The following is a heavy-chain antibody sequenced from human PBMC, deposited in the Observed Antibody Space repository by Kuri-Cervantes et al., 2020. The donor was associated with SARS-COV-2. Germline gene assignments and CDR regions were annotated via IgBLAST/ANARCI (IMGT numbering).Heavy chain of an antibody. V-gene: IGHV3-23*01. J-gene: IGHJ4*02. CDR2: ISNSGGST. Sequence: GGSLRLSCAASGFTFSSYAMRWVRQAPGKGLEWVSTISNSGGSTYYADSVKGRFTISRDNSKNTLYLQMNSLRADDTAVYYCAKSMSIAAPASDYWGQGNLVTVSS. D-gene: IGHD6-13*01. CDR3: AKSMSIAAPASDY. CDR1: GFTFSSYA.